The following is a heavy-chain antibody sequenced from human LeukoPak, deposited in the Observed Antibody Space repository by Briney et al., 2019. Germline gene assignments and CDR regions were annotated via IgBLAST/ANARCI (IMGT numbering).Heavy chain of an antibody. Sequence: ASVKVSCKASGYTFTGYYLHWVRQPPGQGLEWMGWINPNSGGTNYAQKFQGRVTMTRDTSISTAYMELSRLRSDDTAVYYCARVRSSGVPGGYWGQGTLVTVSS. J-gene: IGHJ4*02. D-gene: IGHD6-19*01. CDR1: GYTFTGYY. CDR3: ARVRSSGVPGGY. V-gene: IGHV1-2*02. CDR2: INPNSGGT.